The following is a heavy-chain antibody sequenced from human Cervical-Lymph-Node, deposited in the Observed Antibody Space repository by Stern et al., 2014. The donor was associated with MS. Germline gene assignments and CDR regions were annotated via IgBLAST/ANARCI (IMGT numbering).Heavy chain of an antibody. J-gene: IGHJ6*02. CDR3: AHSFGSVSGTYSGLDV. Sequence: QITLKESGPSLVRPTQTVTLTCTVSGFSLSADGVGVGWIRQAPGKALEWLALIYWDDDDRYSPSLKNRLAIRKDTSKNQVVLTMTDMDPEDTGTYYCAHSFGSVSGTYSGLDVWGQGTTVTVS. CDR2: IYWDDDD. V-gene: IGHV2-5*02. CDR1: GFSLSADGVG. D-gene: IGHD1-7*01.